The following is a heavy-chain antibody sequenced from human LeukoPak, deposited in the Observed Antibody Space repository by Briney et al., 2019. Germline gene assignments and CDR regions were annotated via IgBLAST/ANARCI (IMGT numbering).Heavy chain of an antibody. Sequence: ASVKVSCKASGYTFTSYYMHRVRQAPGQGLEWMGIINPSGGSTSYAQKFQGRVTMTRDMSTSTVYMELSSLRSEDTAVYYCARTAYYYYYMDVWGKGTTVTISS. CDR3: ARTAYYYYYMDV. D-gene: IGHD2-21*02. CDR1: GYTFTSYY. V-gene: IGHV1-46*01. J-gene: IGHJ6*03. CDR2: INPSGGST.